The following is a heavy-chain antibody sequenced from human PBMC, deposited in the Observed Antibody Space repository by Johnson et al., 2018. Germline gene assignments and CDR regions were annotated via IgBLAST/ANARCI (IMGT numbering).Heavy chain of an antibody. V-gene: IGHV4-59*01. CDR2: IYYSGST. D-gene: IGHD2-21*02. Sequence: QVQLQESGPGLVKPSETLSLACTVSGGSISTYYWSWIRQPPGKGLDYIGNIYYSGSTNYNPSLRRRVTISVDTSKNHFSLKLRSVTAADTAVYYCARVSLVVVTAMYYYMDVWGKGTTVTVSS. J-gene: IGHJ6*03. CDR1: GGSISTYY. CDR3: ARVSLVVVTAMYYYMDV.